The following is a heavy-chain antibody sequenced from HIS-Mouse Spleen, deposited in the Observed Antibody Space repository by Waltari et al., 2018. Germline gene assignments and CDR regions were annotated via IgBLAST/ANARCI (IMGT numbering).Heavy chain of an antibody. V-gene: IGHV3-48*01. Sequence: EVQLVESGGVLVQPGGSLCLSCSASGFTFSCHIINWVRQAPGKGVEWVSYISSSSSTIYYADSVKGRFTISRDNAKNSLYLQMNSLRAEDTAVYYCARGASGSYYLVSVSDYWGQGTLVTVSS. CDR2: ISSSSSTI. CDR3: ARGASGSYYLVSVSDY. D-gene: IGHD1-26*01. CDR1: GFTFSCHI. J-gene: IGHJ4*02.